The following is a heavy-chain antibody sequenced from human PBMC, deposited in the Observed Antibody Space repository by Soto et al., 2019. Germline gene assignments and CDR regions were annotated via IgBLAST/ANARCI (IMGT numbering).Heavy chain of an antibody. Sequence: SGGSLRLSCAASGFTFSSYAMNWVRQTQEKGLEWVSSISSTSSYTHYSDSVKGRFIISRDNANNSLFLQMNSLRAEDTATYYCARDLALAGNYWGQGVLVTVSS. CDR1: GFTFSSYA. CDR2: ISSTSSYT. V-gene: IGHV3-21*01. J-gene: IGHJ4*02. CDR3: ARDLALAGNY. D-gene: IGHD6-19*01.